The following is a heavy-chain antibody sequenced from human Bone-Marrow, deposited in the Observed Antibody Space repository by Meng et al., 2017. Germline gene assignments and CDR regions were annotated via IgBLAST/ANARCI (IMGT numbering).Heavy chain of an antibody. Sequence: ASVKVSCKTSGYTFSDYYMHWVRQAPGQGLEWMGWINPNSGGTNYAQKFQGRVTMTRDTSISTAYMELSRLRSDDTAVYYCARDPDIGTYGSGSYLGHNWFDPWGQGTLVTVSS. CDR1: GYTFSDYY. CDR3: ARDPDIGTYGSGSYLGHNWFDP. D-gene: IGHD3-10*01. CDR2: INPNSGGT. J-gene: IGHJ5*02. V-gene: IGHV1-2*02.